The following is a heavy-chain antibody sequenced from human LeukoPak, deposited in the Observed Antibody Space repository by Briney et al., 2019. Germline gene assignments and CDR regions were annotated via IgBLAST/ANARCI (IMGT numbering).Heavy chain of an antibody. Sequence: ASVKVSCKASGYTFTCYYMHWVRQAPGQGLEWMGIMNPSGGGTTYAQKFQGRITMTSDTSTSTVYMDLSSLRSEDTAVYYCARDRRIAVAGTPPDYWGQGTLVTVSS. CDR2: MNPSGGGT. J-gene: IGHJ4*02. D-gene: IGHD6-19*01. V-gene: IGHV1-46*01. CDR1: GYTFTCYY. CDR3: ARDRRIAVAGTPPDY.